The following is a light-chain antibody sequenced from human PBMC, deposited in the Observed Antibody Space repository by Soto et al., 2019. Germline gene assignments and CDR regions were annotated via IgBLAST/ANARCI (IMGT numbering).Light chain of an antibody. J-gene: IGKJ5*01. CDR3: QQYNNWPPLT. CDR2: GAS. Sequence: EIVLTQSPGTLSLSPGEGATLSCRASQSVTGTNLAWYQQRPGQAPRLLIYGASTRATGIPDRFSGSESGTEFTLTISSLQSEDFAVYYCQQYNNWPPLTFGQGTRLEIK. V-gene: IGKV3-15*01. CDR1: QSVTGTN.